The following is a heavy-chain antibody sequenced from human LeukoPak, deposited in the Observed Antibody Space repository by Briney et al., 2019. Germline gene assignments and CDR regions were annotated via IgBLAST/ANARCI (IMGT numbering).Heavy chain of an antibody. Sequence: GASVKVSCKASGYTFTIFGISWVRQAPGQGLEWMGWINTNTGNPTYAQGFTGRFVFSLDTSVSTAYRQISSLKAEDTAVYYCARAPDYGDNYYYGMDVWGQGTTVTVSS. CDR3: ARAPDYGDNYYYGMDV. CDR1: GYTFTIFG. D-gene: IGHD4-17*01. V-gene: IGHV7-4-1*02. J-gene: IGHJ6*02. CDR2: INTNTGNP.